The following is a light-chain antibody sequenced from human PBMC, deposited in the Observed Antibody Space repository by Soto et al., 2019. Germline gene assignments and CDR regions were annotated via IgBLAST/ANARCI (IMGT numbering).Light chain of an antibody. CDR2: GNR. Sequence: QLVLTQPPSVSGGAPGQRVTISCTGTSSNIGAGYDVSWYQHLPGTAPKLLIYGNRFRPSGVPDRFSGSQSGTSASLAITGLQAEDEADYYCQSYDSSLSAYVFGAGTKLTVL. CDR3: QSYDSSLSAYV. J-gene: IGLJ1*01. V-gene: IGLV1-40*01. CDR1: SSNIGAGYD.